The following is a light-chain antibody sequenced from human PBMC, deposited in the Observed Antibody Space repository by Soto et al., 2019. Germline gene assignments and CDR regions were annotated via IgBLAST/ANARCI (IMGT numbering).Light chain of an antibody. J-gene: IGLJ1*01. V-gene: IGLV2-14*01. CDR1: SSDVGYYNY. Sequence: QSALAQPASVSGSPGQSITTSCTGTSSDVGYYNYVSWFQQHPGKAPKLMISEVVNRPSGVSIRFSGSKSGDTASLTITGLQAEDEADYYCSSYAAGSIYVFGTGTKVTVL. CDR3: SSYAAGSIYV. CDR2: EVV.